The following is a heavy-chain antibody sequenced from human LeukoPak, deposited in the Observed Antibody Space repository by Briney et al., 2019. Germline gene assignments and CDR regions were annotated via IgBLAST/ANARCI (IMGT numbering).Heavy chain of an antibody. CDR1: GFTFSSYS. Sequence: PGGSLRLSCAASGFTFSSYSMNWVRQAPGKGLEWVSSISSSSSYIYYADSVKGRFTISRDNAKNSLYLQMNSLRAEDTAVYYCARGPDCSSTSCYEDYWGQGTLVTVSS. V-gene: IGHV3-21*01. D-gene: IGHD2-2*01. CDR2: ISSSSSYI. J-gene: IGHJ4*02. CDR3: ARGPDCSSTSCYEDY.